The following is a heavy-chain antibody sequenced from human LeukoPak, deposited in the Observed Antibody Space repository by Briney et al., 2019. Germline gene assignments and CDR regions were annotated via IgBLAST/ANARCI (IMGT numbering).Heavy chain of an antibody. V-gene: IGHV3-21*01. J-gene: IGHJ4*02. Sequence: GSLRLSCAASGFTFNCYSMNWVRQAPGKGLEWVAVISSSSTYIYYADSVKGRFTISRDNAKNALYLQMNSLRADDTAVYYCARDLGTYSGSSQREYWGQGTLVTVSS. D-gene: IGHD6-6*01. CDR3: ARDLGTYSGSSQREY. CDR1: GFTFNCYS. CDR2: ISSSSTYI.